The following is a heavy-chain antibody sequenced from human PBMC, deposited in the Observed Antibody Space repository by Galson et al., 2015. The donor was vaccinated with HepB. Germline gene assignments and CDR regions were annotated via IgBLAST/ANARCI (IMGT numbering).Heavy chain of an antibody. V-gene: IGHV3-7*03. J-gene: IGHJ4*02. D-gene: IGHD6-19*01. CDR2: IKQDGSEK. CDR1: GFTFSSYW. CDR3: ARVGSGWYTPNQFDY. Sequence: SLRLSCAASGFTFSSYWMSWVRQAPGKGLEWVANIKQDGSEKYYVDSVKGRFTISRDNAKNSLYLQMNSLRAEDTAVYYCARVGSGWYTPNQFDYWGQGTLVTVSS.